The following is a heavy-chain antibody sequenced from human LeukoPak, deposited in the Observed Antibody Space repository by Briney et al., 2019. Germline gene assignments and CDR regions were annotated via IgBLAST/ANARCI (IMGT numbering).Heavy chain of an antibody. V-gene: IGHV4-4*02. CDR3: ARGSGWELGPGTNWFDP. CDR1: GGSISSSNW. Sequence: PSGTLSLTCAVSGGSISSSNWWSWVRQPPGKGLEWIGEIYHSGSTNYNPSLKSRVTISVDKSKNQFSLKLSSVTAADTAVYYCARGSGWELGPGTNWFDPWGQGTLVTVSS. J-gene: IGHJ5*02. D-gene: IGHD6-19*01. CDR2: IYHSGST.